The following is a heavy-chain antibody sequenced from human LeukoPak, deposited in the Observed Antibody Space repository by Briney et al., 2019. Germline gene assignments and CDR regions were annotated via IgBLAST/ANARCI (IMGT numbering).Heavy chain of an antibody. Sequence: ASVRVSCRASGDTGSSFGFSWVRQAPGQGLEWMGWISVYNGNTYYAQRFQDRVTMTTDTSTGTATMELRSLRSEDTAVYYCATDLRYCSSTSCYRRRNWFDPWGQGTLVTVSS. CDR2: ISVYNGNT. V-gene: IGHV1-18*01. J-gene: IGHJ5*02. CDR3: ATDLRYCSSTSCYRRRNWFDP. D-gene: IGHD2-2*02. CDR1: GDTGSSFG.